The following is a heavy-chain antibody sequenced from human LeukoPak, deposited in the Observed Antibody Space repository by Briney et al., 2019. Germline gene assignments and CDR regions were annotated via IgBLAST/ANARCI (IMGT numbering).Heavy chain of an antibody. D-gene: IGHD4-17*01. CDR3: ARRGGLGYGDLDY. CDR2: ISGDGTGI. V-gene: IGHV3-74*01. CDR1: GFTFSRYW. Sequence: GGSLRLSCAASGFTFSRYWMHWVRQAPGKGLVWVSRISGDGTGITFADSVKGRFSISRDNAKNTLYLQMNSLRAEDTAIYYCARRGGLGYGDLDYWGQGTLVTVSS. J-gene: IGHJ4*02.